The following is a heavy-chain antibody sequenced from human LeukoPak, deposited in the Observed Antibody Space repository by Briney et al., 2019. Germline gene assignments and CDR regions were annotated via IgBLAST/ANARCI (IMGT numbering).Heavy chain of an antibody. D-gene: IGHD5-12*01. CDR1: GFNFSTYS. Sequence: GWSLRLSCAASGFNFSTYSMHWVRQTPGKGLAWLAVMSFDGSKTYHADSVKGRFIVSRDNSKKTLFLQINSLRPGDTAVYFCARDRVKGGYDWGDFDYWGQGTLVTVSS. CDR2: MSFDGSKT. J-gene: IGHJ4*02. CDR3: ARDRVKGGYDWGDFDY. V-gene: IGHV3-30*03.